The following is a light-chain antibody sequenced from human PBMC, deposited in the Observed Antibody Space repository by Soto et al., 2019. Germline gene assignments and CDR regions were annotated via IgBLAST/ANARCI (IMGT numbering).Light chain of an antibody. CDR1: QVISYW. CDR3: QQTRSFPWT. V-gene: IGKV1D-12*01. CDR2: NAS. Sequence: IQMTQSPSSVSASIGDRVTITRRASQVISYWLAWYQQKPAKAPKVLISNASSLQGGVPSRFSGSGSGTEFSLTIDSLQPEDFATYYCQQTRSFPWTFGQGTKVEIK. J-gene: IGKJ1*01.